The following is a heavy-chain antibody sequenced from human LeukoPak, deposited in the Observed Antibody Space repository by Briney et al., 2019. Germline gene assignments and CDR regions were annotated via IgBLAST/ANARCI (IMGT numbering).Heavy chain of an antibody. CDR2: IYYSGSN. CDR1: GGSISSSSYY. J-gene: IGHJ3*02. Sequence: SETLSLTCTVSGGSISSSSYYWGWIRQPPGKGLEWIGSIYYSGSNYYNPSLKSRVTISVDTSKNQFSLKLSSVTAADTAVYYCAKMVTNAFDIWGQGTLVTVSS. CDR3: AKMVTNAFDI. D-gene: IGHD5-18*01. V-gene: IGHV4-39*01.